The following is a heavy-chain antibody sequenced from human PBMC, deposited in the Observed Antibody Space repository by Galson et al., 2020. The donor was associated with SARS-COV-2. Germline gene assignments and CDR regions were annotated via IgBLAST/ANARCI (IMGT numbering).Heavy chain of an antibody. Sequence: TGGSLSLPCAASGFTFSDYYMSWIRQAPGKGLAWVPYISSSCSTIYYAASVKGRFTISRDNAKNSLYLQMNSLRAEDTAVYYCARDPLDPLLWFGNHGMDVWGQGTTVTVS. CDR2: ISSSCSTI. J-gene: IGHJ6*02. CDR3: ARDPLDPLLWFGNHGMDV. V-gene: IGHV3-11*01. CDR1: GFTFSDYY. D-gene: IGHD3-10*01.